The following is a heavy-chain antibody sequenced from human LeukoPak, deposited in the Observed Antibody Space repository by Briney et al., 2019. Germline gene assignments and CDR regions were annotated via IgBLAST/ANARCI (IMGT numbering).Heavy chain of an antibody. V-gene: IGHV4-59*01. D-gene: IGHD3-22*01. CDR3: ARVDYYDSSVFDH. CDR1: GGSISSYY. CDR2: IYYSGST. Sequence: SETLSLTCTVSGGSISSYYWSWIRQPPGKGLEWIGYIYYSGSTNYNPSLKSRVTISVDTSKNQFSLILNSVTAADTAVYYCARVDYYDSSVFDHWGQGTLVTVSS. J-gene: IGHJ4*02.